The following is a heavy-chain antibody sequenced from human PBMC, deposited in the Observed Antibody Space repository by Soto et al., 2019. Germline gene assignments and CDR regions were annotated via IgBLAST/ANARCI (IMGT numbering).Heavy chain of an antibody. CDR3: ARDWNCSGPKCLNTFDI. J-gene: IGHJ3*02. V-gene: IGHV1-69*13. CDR2: IIPRSAKS. D-gene: IGHD2-15*01. Sequence: GASVKVSCKASGDMFDTYTITWMRQAPGRGLEWVGGIIPRSAKSNYAQKFEGRVTITADESTSTAYMELSSLRSDDTAVYYCARDWNCSGPKCLNTFDIWGQGTMVTVSS. CDR1: GDMFDTYT.